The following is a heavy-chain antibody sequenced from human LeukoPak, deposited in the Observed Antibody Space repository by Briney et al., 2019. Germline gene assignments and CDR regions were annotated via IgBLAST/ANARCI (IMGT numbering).Heavy chain of an antibody. Sequence: ASVTVSCKASGYTFTSYGISWVRQAPGQGLEWMGWISAYNGNTNYAQKLQGRVTMTTDTSTSKAYMELRSLRSDDTAVYYCARVSGAIAAAGSYYYYGMDVWGQGTTVTVSS. CDR1: GYTFTSYG. CDR2: ISAYNGNT. J-gene: IGHJ6*02. CDR3: ARVSGAIAAAGSYYYYGMDV. V-gene: IGHV1-18*01. D-gene: IGHD6-13*01.